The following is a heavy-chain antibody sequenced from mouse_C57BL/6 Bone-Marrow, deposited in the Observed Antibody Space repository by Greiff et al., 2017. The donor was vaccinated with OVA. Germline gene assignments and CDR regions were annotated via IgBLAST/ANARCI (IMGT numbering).Heavy chain of an antibody. CDR3: ARPPYYYGSSYLAY. D-gene: IGHD1-1*01. CDR1: GFTFSSYA. CDR2: ISDGGSYT. Sequence: VQLKESGGGLVKPGGSLKLSCAASGFTFSSYAMSWVRQTPEKRLEWVATISDGGSYTYYPDNVKGRFTISRDNAKNNLYLQMSHLKSEDTAMYYCARPPYYYGSSYLAYWGQGTLVTVSA. J-gene: IGHJ3*01. V-gene: IGHV5-4*01.